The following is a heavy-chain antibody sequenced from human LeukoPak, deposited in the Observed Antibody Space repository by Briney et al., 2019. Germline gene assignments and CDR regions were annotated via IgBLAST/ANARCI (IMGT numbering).Heavy chain of an antibody. CDR2: ISSSSSYI. CDR3: ARGDQSESPFDY. Sequence: KSGGSLRLSCAASGFTFSSYSMNWVRQAPGKGLEWVSSISSSSSYIYYADSVKGRFTISRDNAKNSLYLQMNSLRAGDTAVYYCARGDQSESPFDYWGQGTLVTVSS. D-gene: IGHD2-21*01. CDR1: GFTFSSYS. V-gene: IGHV3-21*01. J-gene: IGHJ4*02.